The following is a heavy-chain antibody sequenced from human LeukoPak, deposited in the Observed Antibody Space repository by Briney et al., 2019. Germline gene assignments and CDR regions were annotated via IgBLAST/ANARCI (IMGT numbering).Heavy chain of an antibody. CDR2: IHQSGSI. J-gene: IGHJ6*02. CDR1: GGSISSGDYS. V-gene: IGHV4-30-2*01. CDR3: ARGREYSYGYRDHYYGMDV. Sequence: PSETLSLTCAVSGGSISSGDYSWSWIRRPSGKGLEWIGYIHQSGSINCNPSLKSRVTISVDRSKNQFSLRLNSVTAADTAVYYCARGREYSYGYRDHYYGMDVWGQGTTVTVSS. D-gene: IGHD5-18*01.